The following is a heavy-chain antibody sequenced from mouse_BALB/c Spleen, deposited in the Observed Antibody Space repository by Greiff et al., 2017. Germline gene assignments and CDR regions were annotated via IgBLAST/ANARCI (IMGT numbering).Heavy chain of an antibody. J-gene: IGHJ2*01. Sequence: EVHLVESGGGLVKPGGSLKLSCAASGFTFSDYYMYWVRQTPEKRLEWVATISDGGSYTYYPDSVKGRFTISRDNAKNNLYLQMSSLKSEDTAMYYCASNGNYVNFDYWGQGTTLTVSS. V-gene: IGHV5-4*02. CDR1: GFTFSDYY. CDR2: ISDGGSYT. CDR3: ASNGNYVNFDY. D-gene: IGHD2-1*01.